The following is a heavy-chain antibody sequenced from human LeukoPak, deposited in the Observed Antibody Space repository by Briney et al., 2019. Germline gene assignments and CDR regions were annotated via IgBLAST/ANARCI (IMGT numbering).Heavy chain of an antibody. CDR3: ARDVYNRITGPEDWFDP. D-gene: IGHD1-20*01. V-gene: IGHV4-61*02. CDR2: IYTSGST. Sequence: PSETLSLTCTVSGGSISSSSYYWSWIRQPAGKGLEWIGRIYTSGSTNYNPSLKSRVTMSVDTSKNQFSLKLSSVTAADTAVYYCARDVYNRITGPEDWFDPWGQGTLVTVSS. J-gene: IGHJ5*02. CDR1: GGSISSSSYY.